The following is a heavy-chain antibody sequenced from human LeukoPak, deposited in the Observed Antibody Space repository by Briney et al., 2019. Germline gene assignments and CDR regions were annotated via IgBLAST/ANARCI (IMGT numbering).Heavy chain of an antibody. CDR3: AGERGPYYHYFDY. CDR1: SGSIKFSSYY. V-gene: IGHV4-39*02. D-gene: IGHD1-26*01. Sequence: SETLSLTCTVSSGSIKFSSYYWSWVRQPPGTGLEWIGSIYYTGSTYYNSSLKSRVTISVDTSKNQFSLNLTSVTASDTAVYYCAGERGPYYHYFDYWGQGTLVTVSS. CDR2: IYYTGST. J-gene: IGHJ4*02.